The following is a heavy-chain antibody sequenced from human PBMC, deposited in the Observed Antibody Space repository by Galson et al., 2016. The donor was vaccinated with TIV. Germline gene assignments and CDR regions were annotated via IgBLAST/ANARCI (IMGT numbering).Heavy chain of an antibody. J-gene: IGHJ4*02. D-gene: IGHD4-23*01. CDR3: ARAPDYGGNFGGTGETHSYYFHY. CDR2: IWYDGTNT. CDR1: GFTFSNYG. Sequence: SLRLSCATSGFTFSNYGMYWVRQAPGKGLEWVALIWYDGTNTYYADSVKGRFTISRDNSKNTLFIQMNSLRAEDTAVYYCARAPDYGGNFGGTGETHSYYFHYWGQGTLVTVSS. V-gene: IGHV3-33*07.